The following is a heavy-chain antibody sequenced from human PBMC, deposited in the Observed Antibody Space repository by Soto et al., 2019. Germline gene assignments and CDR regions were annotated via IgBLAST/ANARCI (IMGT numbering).Heavy chain of an antibody. J-gene: IGHJ4*02. V-gene: IGHV3-21*06. CDR3: ARMAY. CDR2: ISSGGNDI. Sequence: PGGSLRLSCEGSGFPFSRYSLNWVRQAPGKGLEWVSSISSGGNDISYAESVEGRFFTSRDNVNSVLYLDMNNLRPEDTAVYYCARMAYWGQGTLVTVSS. CDR1: GFPFSRYS.